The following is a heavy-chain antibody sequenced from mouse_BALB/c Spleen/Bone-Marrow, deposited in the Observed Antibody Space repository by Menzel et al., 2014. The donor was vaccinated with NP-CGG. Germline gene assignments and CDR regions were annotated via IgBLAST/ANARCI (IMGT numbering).Heavy chain of an antibody. J-gene: IGHJ2*01. CDR3: ARDYYGSSDY. CDR2: INSNGGST. V-gene: IGHV5-6-3*01. Sequence: EVQGVESGGGLVQPGGSLKLSCAASGFIFSSYGMSWVRQTPDKRLELVATINSNGGSTYYPDSVKGRFTISRDNAKNTLYLQMSGLKSEDTAMYYCARDYYGSSDYWGQGTTLTVSS. D-gene: IGHD1-1*01. CDR1: GFIFSSYG.